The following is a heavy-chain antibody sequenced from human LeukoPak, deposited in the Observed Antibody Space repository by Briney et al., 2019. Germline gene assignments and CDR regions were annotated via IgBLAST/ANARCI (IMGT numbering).Heavy chain of an antibody. J-gene: IGHJ5*02. CDR1: GGSFSGYY. V-gene: IGHV4-34*01. D-gene: IGHD3-10*01. CDR2: INHSGNT. Sequence: SETLSLTCAVYGGSFSGYYWSWIRQPPGKGLEWIGEINHSGNTNYNPSLKSRVTISVDTSKNQFSLKLSSVTAADTAVYYCARVLLWFGDPEPNWFDPWGQGTLVTVSS. CDR3: ARVLLWFGDPEPNWFDP.